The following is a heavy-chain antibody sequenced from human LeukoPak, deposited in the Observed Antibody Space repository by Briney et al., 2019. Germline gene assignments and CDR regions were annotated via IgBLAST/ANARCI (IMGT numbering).Heavy chain of an antibody. J-gene: IGHJ4*02. CDR2: ISSSSKYI. CDR1: GFTFSSYS. Sequence: PGGSLRLSCAASGFTFSSYSMNWVRQAPGKGLEWVSSISSSSKYIYYADSVKGRFTISRDNAKNSLYLQMNSLRAEDTAVYYCARDLTGRIAAAGTAFDYWGQGTLVTVSS. D-gene: IGHD6-13*01. V-gene: IGHV3-21*01. CDR3: ARDLTGRIAAAGTAFDY.